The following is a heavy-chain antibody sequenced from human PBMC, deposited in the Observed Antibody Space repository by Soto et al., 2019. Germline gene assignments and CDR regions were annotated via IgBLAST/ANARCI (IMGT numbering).Heavy chain of an antibody. J-gene: IGHJ5*02. V-gene: IGHV2-70*04. CDR3: ARSFFYDLWNDDQYFDP. Sequence: SGPTLVNPTQTLTLTCTFSGFSLSTNGMRVSWIRQPPGKALEWLARIDWDDDKFYSASLKNRLTISKDTSKNQVVLTMTNMDPADTPTYYCARSFFYDLWNDDQYFDPWGQGTLGTVSS. D-gene: IGHD3-3*01. CDR2: IDWDDDK. CDR1: GFSLSTNGMR.